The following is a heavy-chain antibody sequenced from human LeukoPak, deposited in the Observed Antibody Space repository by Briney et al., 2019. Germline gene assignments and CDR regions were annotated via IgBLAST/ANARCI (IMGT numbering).Heavy chain of an antibody. CDR3: ARGYGGQDYFDY. V-gene: IGHV3-30-3*01. J-gene: IGHJ4*02. D-gene: IGHD4-23*01. CDR2: VSYDGGNK. Sequence: PGGSLRLSCAASGFTFSNYAIHWVRQAPGKGLEWVAVVSYDGGNKYYADSVKGRFTISRDNSKNTLYLQMNSLRAEDTAVYYCARGYGGQDYFDYRGQGTLVTVSS. CDR1: GFTFSNYA.